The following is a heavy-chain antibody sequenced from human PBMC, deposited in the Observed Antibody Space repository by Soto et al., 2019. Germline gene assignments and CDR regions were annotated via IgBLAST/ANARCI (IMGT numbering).Heavy chain of an antibody. CDR3: ARVVPGAEAWFGP. CDR2: ISLYSDGT. V-gene: IGHV1-18*01. Sequence: ASVKVSIKTSSYTFSNYGITWVRQAPGQPLEWLGWISLYSDGTNYAQKFQGGASMTTDTSTTTAYMELRSLRSDDTAVYYCARVVPGAEAWFGPWGQGTLVTVSS. J-gene: IGHJ5*02. CDR1: SYTFSNYG. D-gene: IGHD2-2*01.